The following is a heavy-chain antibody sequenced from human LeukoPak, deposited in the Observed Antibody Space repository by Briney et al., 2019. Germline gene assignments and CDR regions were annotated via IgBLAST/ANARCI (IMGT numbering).Heavy chain of an antibody. CDR1: GFTFSSYS. CDR3: ARDLGERYFDWLDAFDI. Sequence: GGSLRLSCAASGFTFSSYSMNWVRQAPGKGLEWVSSISSSSSYIYYADSVKGRFTISRGNAKNSLYLQMNSLRAEDTAVYYCARDLGERYFDWLDAFDIWGQGTMVTVSS. CDR2: ISSSSSYI. D-gene: IGHD3-9*01. V-gene: IGHV3-21*01. J-gene: IGHJ3*02.